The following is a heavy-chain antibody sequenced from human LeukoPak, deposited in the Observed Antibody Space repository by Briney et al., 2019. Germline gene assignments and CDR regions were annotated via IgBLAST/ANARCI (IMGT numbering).Heavy chain of an antibody. CDR1: GGSISSSSYY. V-gene: IGHV4-39*07. Sequence: SETLSLTCTVSGGSISSSSYYWGWIRQPPGKGLEWIGSIYYSGSTYYNPSLKSRVTISVDTSKNQFSLKLSSVTAADTAVYYCARGDYYDSSGYYYVRGPDYWGQGTLVTVSS. CDR3: ARGDYYDSSGYYYVRGPDY. D-gene: IGHD3-22*01. J-gene: IGHJ4*02. CDR2: IYYSGST.